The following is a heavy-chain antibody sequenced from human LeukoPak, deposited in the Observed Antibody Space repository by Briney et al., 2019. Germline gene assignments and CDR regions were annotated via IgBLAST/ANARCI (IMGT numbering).Heavy chain of an antibody. D-gene: IGHD4-17*01. CDR2: VSKYTGNA. Sequence: ASVKVSCKASNYTFSDYDVTWVRQAPGQGLEWMGWVSKYTGNADYAPKFQGRVSMTTDTSTRTAYMELRSLRPDDTAVYFCAREDDRSFGAYDCWGQGTLVTVS. V-gene: IGHV1-18*01. J-gene: IGHJ4*02. CDR1: NYTFSDYD. CDR3: AREDDRSFGAYDC.